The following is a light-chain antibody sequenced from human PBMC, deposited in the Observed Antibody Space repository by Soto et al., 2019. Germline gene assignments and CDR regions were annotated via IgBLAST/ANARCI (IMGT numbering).Light chain of an antibody. CDR1: SITSYDR. CDR3: AIYRTDDWV. V-gene: IGLV2-18*01. J-gene: IGLJ3*02. CDR2: EVT. Sequence: QSVLTQPPSVSGSPGQSVTISCTGTSITSYDRVSWYQQSPGTAPKLIIYEVTNRPSGVTDRFSGSKSDDTASLTISGLQAEDEADYYCAIYRTDDWVFGGGTKLTVL.